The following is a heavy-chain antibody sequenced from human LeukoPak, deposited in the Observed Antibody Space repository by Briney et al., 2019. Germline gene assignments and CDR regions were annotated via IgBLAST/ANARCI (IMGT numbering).Heavy chain of an antibody. CDR3: VELTPPIYCGGDCYGM. Sequence: ASVKVSCKASGYTFTNYGITWVRQAPGQGLEWMGWISAYNGNTNYAQKLQGRVTMTTDTSTSTAYMELRSLRSDDTAVYYCVELTPPIYCGGDCYGMWGQGTLVTVSS. CDR2: ISAYNGNT. CDR1: GYTFTNYG. V-gene: IGHV1-18*01. J-gene: IGHJ4*02. D-gene: IGHD2-21*02.